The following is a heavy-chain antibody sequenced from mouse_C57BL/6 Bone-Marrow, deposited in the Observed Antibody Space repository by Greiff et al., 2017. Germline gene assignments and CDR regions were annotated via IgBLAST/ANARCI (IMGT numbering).Heavy chain of an antibody. Sequence: EVMLVESGGGLVQPGGSLKLSCAASGFTFSDYYMYWVRQTPEKRLEWVAYISNGGGSTYYPDNVKGRFTFSRDTAKNPLYLQMSRLKSEDTAMYYCARRAVYRNTYAMDYWGQGTSVTVSS. CDR1: GFTFSDYY. CDR3: ARRAVYRNTYAMDY. J-gene: IGHJ4*01. D-gene: IGHD3-3*01. CDR2: ISNGGGST. V-gene: IGHV5-12*01.